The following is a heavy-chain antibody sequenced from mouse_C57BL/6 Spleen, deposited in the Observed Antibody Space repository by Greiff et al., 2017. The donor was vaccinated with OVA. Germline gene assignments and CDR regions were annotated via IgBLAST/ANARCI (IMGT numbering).Heavy chain of an antibody. CDR1: GYTFTSYW. J-gene: IGHJ4*01. V-gene: IGHV1-59*01. Sequence: VQLQQPGAELVRPGTSVKLSCKASGYTFTSYWMHWVKQRPGQGLEWIGVIDPSDSYTNYNQKFKGKATLTVDTSSSTAYMQLSSLTSEDSAVYYCARHWYAMDYWGQGTSVTVSS. CDR2: IDPSDSYT. D-gene: IGHD4-1*01. CDR3: ARHWYAMDY.